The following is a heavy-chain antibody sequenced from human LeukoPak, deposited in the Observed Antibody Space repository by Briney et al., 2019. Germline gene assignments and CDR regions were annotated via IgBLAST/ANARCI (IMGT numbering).Heavy chain of an antibody. D-gene: IGHD3-22*01. J-gene: IGHJ4*02. CDR3: ARDLTATIVVARRGFDY. CDR1: GFTFSSYS. CDR2: ISSSSSYI. V-gene: IGHV3-21*01. Sequence: GSLRLSCAASGFTFSSYSMNWVRQAPGKGLEWVSSISSSSSYIYYADSVKGRFTISRDNAKSSLYLQMNSLRAEDTAVYYCARDLTATIVVARRGFDYWGQGTLVTVSS.